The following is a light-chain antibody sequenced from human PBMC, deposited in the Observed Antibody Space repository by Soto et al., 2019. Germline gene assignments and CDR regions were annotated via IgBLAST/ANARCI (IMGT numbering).Light chain of an antibody. CDR1: QNIGSP. V-gene: IGKV3-11*01. CDR3: HQRRQWPLT. Sequence: EIVLTQSPGTLSLSPGERATLSCRASQNIGSPLGWYQQKPGRAPRLLISDVSNRATGIPARFSGSGSGTDFTLTISSLESEDFAVYYCHQRRQWPLTFGGGTKVDIK. CDR2: DVS. J-gene: IGKJ4*01.